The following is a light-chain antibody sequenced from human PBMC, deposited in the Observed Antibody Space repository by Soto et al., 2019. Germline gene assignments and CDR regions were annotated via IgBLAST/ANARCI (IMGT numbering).Light chain of an antibody. V-gene: IGKV3-11*01. J-gene: IGKJ4*01. CDR3: QQRSNWPLT. CDR1: QSVSTF. Sequence: EIVLTQSPATLSLSPGQRATLSCRASQSVSTFIAWYQQRPGQAPRLLIYDASNRATGIPARFSGSGSGTDFTRTISSLEPEDFEVYYCQQRSNWPLTFGGGTKVDIX. CDR2: DAS.